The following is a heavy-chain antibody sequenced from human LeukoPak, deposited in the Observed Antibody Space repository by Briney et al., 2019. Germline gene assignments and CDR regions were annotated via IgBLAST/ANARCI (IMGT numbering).Heavy chain of an antibody. Sequence: GGSLRLSCAASGVSFSTTWMHWVRQAPGKGLMWVSHVSSDGSRTYADSVKGRFTVSRDNNKDMVYLQMSSLRAQDTAVYYCATDGAYGLTHWGQGTLVTVSS. CDR2: VSSDGSRT. CDR3: ATDGAYGLTH. D-gene: IGHD3-16*01. CDR1: GVSFSTTW. V-gene: IGHV3-74*01. J-gene: IGHJ4*02.